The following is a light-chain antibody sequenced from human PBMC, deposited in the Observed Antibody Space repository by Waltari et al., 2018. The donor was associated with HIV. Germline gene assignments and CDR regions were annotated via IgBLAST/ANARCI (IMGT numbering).Light chain of an antibody. V-gene: IGLV2-11*02. Sequence: QSALTQPRSVSGSPGQSVTISCTGTSSDVGGYNYVSWYQQHPGKAPKVRIYDVSKRPSGVPDRFSGYKAVNTASLTISGLQAEDEADYYCCSYAGSYTYVFGTGTKVTVL. CDR3: CSYAGSYTYV. CDR2: DVS. CDR1: SSDVGGYNY. J-gene: IGLJ1*01.